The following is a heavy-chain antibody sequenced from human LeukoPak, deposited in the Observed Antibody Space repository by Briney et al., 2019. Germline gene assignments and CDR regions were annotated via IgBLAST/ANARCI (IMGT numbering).Heavy chain of an antibody. CDR1: GFTFSSYW. J-gene: IGHJ3*02. V-gene: IGHV3-7*01. CDR2: IKQDGSEK. CDR3: ARSGYSYGLDAFDI. D-gene: IGHD5-18*01. Sequence: GGSLRLSCAASGFTFSSYWMSWVRQAPGKGLEWVANIKQDGSEKYYVDSVKGRFTISRDNAKNSLYLQMNSLRAEDTAVYYCARSGYSYGLDAFDIWGQGTMVTVSS.